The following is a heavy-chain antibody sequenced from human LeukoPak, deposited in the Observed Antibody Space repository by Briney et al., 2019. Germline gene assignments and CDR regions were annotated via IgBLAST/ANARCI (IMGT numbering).Heavy chain of an antibody. D-gene: IGHD3-9*01. CDR1: GYSISSGYY. Sequence: SETLSLTCTVSGYSISSGYYWGWIRQPPGKGLEWIGSIYHSGSTYYNPSLKSRVTISVDTSKNLFSLKLSSVTAADTAVYYCARGLVRYSPPYFDYWGQGTLVTVSS. J-gene: IGHJ4*02. CDR3: ARGLVRYSPPYFDY. V-gene: IGHV4-38-2*02. CDR2: IYHSGST.